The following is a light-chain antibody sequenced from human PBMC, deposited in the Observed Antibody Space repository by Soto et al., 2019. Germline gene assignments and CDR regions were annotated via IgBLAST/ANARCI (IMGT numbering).Light chain of an antibody. J-gene: IGKJ2*01. CDR1: QSVSSN. CDR2: GAS. Sequence: IVMTQSTATLSVSPGERVTLSCRASQSVSSNLAWYQQKPGQAPSLLIYGASARATGIPARFSGSGSGTEFTLTISSLQSEDFAVYYCQHYNNWPFTFGLGTKLEIK. V-gene: IGKV3-15*01. CDR3: QHYNNWPFT.